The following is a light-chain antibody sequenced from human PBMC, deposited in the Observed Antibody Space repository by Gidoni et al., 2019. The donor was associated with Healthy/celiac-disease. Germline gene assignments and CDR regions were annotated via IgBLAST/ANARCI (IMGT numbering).Light chain of an antibody. J-gene: IGKJ2*01. CDR1: QDISNY. V-gene: IGKV1-33*01. CDR2: DAS. CDR3: QQYDNLPYT. Sequence: DIQLTQSPSSLSASVGDRVTITCQASQDISNYLNWYQQKPGKAPQLLIYDASKLETGVPSRFSGSGSGTDFTFTISSLQPEDIATYYCQQYDNLPYTFXQXTKLEIK.